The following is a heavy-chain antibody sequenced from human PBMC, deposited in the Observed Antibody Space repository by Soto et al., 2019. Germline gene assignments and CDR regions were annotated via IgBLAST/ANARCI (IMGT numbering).Heavy chain of an antibody. J-gene: IGHJ6*02. D-gene: IGHD3-10*01. CDR1: GGTFSSYA. V-gene: IGHV1-69*06. Sequence: AASVKVSCKASGGTFSSYAISWVRQAPGQGLEWMGGIIPIFGTANYAQKFQGRVTITADKSTSTAYMELSSLRSEDTAVYYCARNAITRISNYYYYYGMDVWGQGTTVTVSS. CDR2: IIPIFGTA. CDR3: ARNAITRISNYYYYYGMDV.